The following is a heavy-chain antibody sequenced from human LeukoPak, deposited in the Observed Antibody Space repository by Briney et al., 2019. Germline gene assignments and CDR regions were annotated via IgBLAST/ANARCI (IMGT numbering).Heavy chain of an antibody. CDR3: ARDVAGNIDY. CDR1: GGTFSSYA. D-gene: IGHD6-19*01. CDR2: IIPIFGTA. Sequence: GASVKVSCKASGGTFSSYAISWVRQAPGQGLEWMGGIIPIFGTANYAQKFQGRVTMTRDTSTSTVYMELSSLRSEDTAVYYCARDVAGNIDYWGQGTLVTVSS. J-gene: IGHJ4*02. V-gene: IGHV1-69*05.